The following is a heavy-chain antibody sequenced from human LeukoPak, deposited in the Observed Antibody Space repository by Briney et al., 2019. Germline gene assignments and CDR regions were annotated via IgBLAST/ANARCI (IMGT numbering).Heavy chain of an antibody. CDR3: ARGLGCSTSSCYLYLHWWYFDY. CDR2: IYFSGTT. D-gene: IGHD2-2*01. Sequence: PSETLSLTCTVSGGPISSSSYYWGWIRQPPGKGLEWIGSIYFSGTTYDNPSLKGRVTMSVDTSKNQFSLRLSSVTAADTAVYYCARGLGCSTSSCYLYLHWWYFDYWGQGTLVTVSS. CDR1: GGPISSSSYY. J-gene: IGHJ4*02. V-gene: IGHV4-39*07.